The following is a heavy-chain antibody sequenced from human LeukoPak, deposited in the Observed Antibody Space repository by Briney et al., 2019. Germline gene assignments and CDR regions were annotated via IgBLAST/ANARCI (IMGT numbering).Heavy chain of an antibody. D-gene: IGHD3-22*01. CDR1: GFTFSSYW. CDR2: INSDGSST. CDR3: VRQYSYDSSGYYPRDY. Sequence: GGSLRLSCAASGFTFSSYWVHWVRQAPGKGLVWVSRINSDGSSTTYADSVKGRFTISRDNAKNTLYLQMNSLRAEDTAMYYCVRQYSYDSSGYYPRDYWGQGTLVTVSS. V-gene: IGHV3-74*01. J-gene: IGHJ4*02.